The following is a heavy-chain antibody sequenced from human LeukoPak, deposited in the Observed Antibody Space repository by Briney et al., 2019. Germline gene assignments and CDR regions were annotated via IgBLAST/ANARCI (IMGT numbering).Heavy chain of an antibody. CDR2: IYYSGST. J-gene: IGHJ4*02. CDR1: GGSISSSNYY. D-gene: IGHD5-18*01. CDR3: ARGPPGYSYGYYFDY. Sequence: SETLSLTCTVSGGSISSSNYYWGWIRQPPGKGLEWIGYIYYSGSTNYNPSLKSRVTISVDTSKNQFSLKLSSVTAADTAVYYCARGPPGYSYGYYFDYWGQGTLVTVSS. V-gene: IGHV4-61*05.